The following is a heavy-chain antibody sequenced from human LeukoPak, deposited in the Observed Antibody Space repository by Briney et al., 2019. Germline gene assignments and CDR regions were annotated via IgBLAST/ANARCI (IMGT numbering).Heavy chain of an antibody. CDR3: ARIYDSSGYYRLRYYYYMDV. CDR1: GGSFSGYY. J-gene: IGHJ6*03. CDR2: INHSGST. Sequence: KPSETLSLTCAVYGGSFSGYYWRWIRQPPGKGLEWIGEINHSGSTNYNPSLKSRVTISVDTSKNQFSLKLSSVTTADTAVYYCARIYDSSGYYRLRYYYYMDVWGKGTTVTVSS. D-gene: IGHD3-22*01. V-gene: IGHV4-34*01.